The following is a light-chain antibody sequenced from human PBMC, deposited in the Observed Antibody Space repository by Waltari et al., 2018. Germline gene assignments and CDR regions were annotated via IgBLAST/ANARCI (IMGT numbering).Light chain of an antibody. V-gene: IGLV3-1*01. CDR2: QDR. CDR3: QAWDSSTFYV. J-gene: IGLJ1*01. Sequence: SYELTQPPSLSVSPGQTASITCSGDKLGYKYISWYQKKPGLPPVLVIYQDRKRPSGIPKRFSGSNSGSAATLTISGTQAMDEADYFCQAWDSSTFYVFGTGTKVSVL. CDR1: KLGYKY.